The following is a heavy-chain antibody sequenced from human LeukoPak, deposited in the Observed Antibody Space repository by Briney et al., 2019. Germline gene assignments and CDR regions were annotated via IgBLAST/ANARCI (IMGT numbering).Heavy chain of an antibody. V-gene: IGHV3-23*01. Sequence: GGSLRLSCAVSGITLSNYGMTWVRQAPGEGLEWVAGISGSGGGTNYADSVKGRFTISRDNAKNTLYLQTNSLRAEDTAVYFCAKRGVVIRVILVGFHKEAYYFESWGQGALVTVSS. D-gene: IGHD3-22*01. J-gene: IGHJ4*02. CDR1: GITLSNYG. CDR2: ISGSGGGT. CDR3: AKRGVVIRVILVGFHKEAYYFES.